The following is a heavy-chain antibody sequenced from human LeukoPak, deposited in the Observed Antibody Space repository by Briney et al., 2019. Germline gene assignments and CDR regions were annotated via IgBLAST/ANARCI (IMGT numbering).Heavy chain of an antibody. CDR3: ARHPHDSSGYYDY. CDR1: GYSFTSYW. CDR2: IYPGDSDT. D-gene: IGHD3-22*01. V-gene: IGHV5-51*01. J-gene: IGHJ4*02. Sequence: GESLKISCKGSGYSFTSYWIGWVRQMLGKGLEWMGIIYPGDSDTRYSPSFQGQVTISADKSISTAYLQWSSLKASDTAMYYCARHPHDSSGYYDYWGQGTLVTVSS.